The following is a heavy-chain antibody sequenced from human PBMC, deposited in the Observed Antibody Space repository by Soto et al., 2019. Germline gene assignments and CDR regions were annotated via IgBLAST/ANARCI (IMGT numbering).Heavy chain of an antibody. D-gene: IGHD3-9*01. V-gene: IGHV1-8*01. CDR1: GYTFTSCD. Sequence: ASVKVSCKASGYTFTSCDINWVRQATGQGLEWMGWMNPNSGNTGYAQKFQGRVTMTRNTSISTAYMELSSLRSEDTAVYYCARGLRYFDWLSQIYYYYGMDVWGQGTTVTVSS. CDR2: MNPNSGNT. CDR3: ARGLRYFDWLSQIYYYYGMDV. J-gene: IGHJ6*02.